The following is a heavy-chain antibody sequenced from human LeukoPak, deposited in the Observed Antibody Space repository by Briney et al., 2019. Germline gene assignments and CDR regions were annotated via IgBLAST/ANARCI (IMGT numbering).Heavy chain of an antibody. CDR3: VSSIVVEYPGGFDY. Sequence: PRGSLRLSCAASGFTFSSYSMNWVRQAPGKGLEWVSSISSSSSYIYYADSVKGRFTISRDNAKNSLYLQMNSLRAEDTAVYYCVSSIVVEYPGGFDYWGQGTLVTVSS. D-gene: IGHD3-22*01. V-gene: IGHV3-21*01. CDR1: GFTFSSYS. J-gene: IGHJ4*02. CDR2: ISSSSSYI.